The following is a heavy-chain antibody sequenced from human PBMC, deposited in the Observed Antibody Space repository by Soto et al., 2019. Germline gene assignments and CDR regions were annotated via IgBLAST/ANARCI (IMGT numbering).Heavy chain of an antibody. Sequence: SETPSLTCTVSGGSISSYYWSWIRQPAGKGLEWIGRIYTSGSTNYNPSLKSRVTMSVDTSKNQFSLKLSSVTAADTAVYYCARESYSSGWTDIDAFDIWGQGTMVTVSS. CDR2: IYTSGST. CDR3: ARESYSSGWTDIDAFDI. J-gene: IGHJ3*02. CDR1: GGSISSYY. V-gene: IGHV4-4*07. D-gene: IGHD6-19*01.